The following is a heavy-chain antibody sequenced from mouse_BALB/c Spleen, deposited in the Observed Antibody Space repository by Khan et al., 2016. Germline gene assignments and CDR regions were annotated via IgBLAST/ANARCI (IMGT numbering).Heavy chain of an antibody. D-gene: IGHD2-4*01. CDR1: GFTFSDYY. J-gene: IGHJ3*01. V-gene: IGHV5-4*02. CDR3: ARGGLRGGAWFAY. Sequence: EVELVESGGDLVKPGGSLKLSCAASGFTFSDYYMYWVHQTSEKRLEWVATISDGGSYTYYSDSVKGRFTISRDNAKNNLYLQMSSLKSEDLAMHYCARGGLRGGAWFAYWGQGTLVTVSA. CDR2: ISDGGSYT.